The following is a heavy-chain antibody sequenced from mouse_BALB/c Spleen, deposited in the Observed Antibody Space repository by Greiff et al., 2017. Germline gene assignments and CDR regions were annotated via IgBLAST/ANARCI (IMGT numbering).Heavy chain of an antibody. V-gene: IGHV1-14*01. J-gene: IGHJ4*01. CDR2: INPYNDGT. CDR1: GYTFNSYV. CDR3: ARGGYGNPYYAMDY. Sequence: EVQLQQSGPELVKPGASVKMSCKASGYTFNSYVMHWVKQKPGQGLEWIGYINPYNDGTKYNEKFKGKATLTSDKSSSTAYMELSSLTSEDSAVYYCARGGYGNPYYAMDYWGQGTSVTVSS. D-gene: IGHD2-10*02.